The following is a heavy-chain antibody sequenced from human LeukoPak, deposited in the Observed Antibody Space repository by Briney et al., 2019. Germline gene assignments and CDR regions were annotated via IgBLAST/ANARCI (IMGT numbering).Heavy chain of an antibody. CDR2: ISGSGGST. J-gene: IGHJ2*01. CDR1: GFTFSSYA. V-gene: IGHV3-23*01. D-gene: IGHD3-22*01. Sequence: PGGSLRLSCAASGFTFSSYAMSWVRQAPGKGLEWVSAISGSGGSTYYADSVKGRFTISRDNSKNTLYLQMNSLRAEDTALYYCAKDYYYDSSGPARYFDLWGRGTLVTVSS. CDR3: AKDYYYDSSGPARYFDL.